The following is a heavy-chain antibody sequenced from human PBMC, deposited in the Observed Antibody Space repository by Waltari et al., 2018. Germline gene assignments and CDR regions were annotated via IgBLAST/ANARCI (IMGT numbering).Heavy chain of an antibody. CDR1: GFPFTHHW. CDR3: TRGGDDSSWYWRN. CDR2: INQDGSEK. J-gene: IGHJ4*02. Sequence: EVQLVVSGGGLVQPGGSLRLPCAASGFPFTHHWMTWVRQAPGKGMEWVANINQDGSEKYSVESVKGRFTISRDNAKNSLYLQLNSLRADDTAVYYCTRGGDDSSWYWRNWGQGTLVTVSS. D-gene: IGHD6-13*01. V-gene: IGHV3-7*01.